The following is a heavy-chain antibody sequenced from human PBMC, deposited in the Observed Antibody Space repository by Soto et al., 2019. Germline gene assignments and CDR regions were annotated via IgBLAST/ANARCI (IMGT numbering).Heavy chain of an antibody. D-gene: IGHD3-16*01. CDR2: ISSSSSYI. CDR3: ARDWGADYTHFFDY. Sequence: EVQLVESGGGLVKPGGSLRLSCAASGFTFSSYSMNWVRQAPGKGLEWVSSISSSSSYIYYEDSVKGRFTISRDNAKNSLYLQMNSLRAEDTAVYYCARDWGADYTHFFDYWGQGTLVTVSS. V-gene: IGHV3-21*01. J-gene: IGHJ4*02. CDR1: GFTFSSYS.